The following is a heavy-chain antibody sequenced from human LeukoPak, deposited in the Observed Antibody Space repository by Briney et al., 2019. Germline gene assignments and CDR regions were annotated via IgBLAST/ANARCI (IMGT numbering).Heavy chain of an antibody. J-gene: IGHJ4*02. Sequence: ASVKVSCKASGYTFTGYYMHWVRQAPGQGLEWMGWINPNSGGTNYAQKFQGWVTMTRDTSISTAYMELSRLRYDDTAVYYCARDYYGSGSSIDYWGQGTLVSVSS. D-gene: IGHD3-10*01. V-gene: IGHV1-2*04. CDR2: INPNSGGT. CDR3: ARDYYGSGSSIDY. CDR1: GYTFTGYY.